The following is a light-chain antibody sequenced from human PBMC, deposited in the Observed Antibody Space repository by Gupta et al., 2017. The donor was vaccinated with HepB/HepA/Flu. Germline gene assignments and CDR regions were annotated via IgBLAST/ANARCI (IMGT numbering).Light chain of an antibody. CDR3: QHDNSFPWT. Sequence: DIQMTQSPSTLSASVGDRVTITCRASQSINSWLAWYQQKPGKAPKVLIYKASSLESGVPSRFSGSGSGTEFTLTISSLQPDDFATYYCQHDNSFPWTFGQGTKVEIK. CDR2: KAS. J-gene: IGKJ1*01. V-gene: IGKV1-5*03. CDR1: QSINSW.